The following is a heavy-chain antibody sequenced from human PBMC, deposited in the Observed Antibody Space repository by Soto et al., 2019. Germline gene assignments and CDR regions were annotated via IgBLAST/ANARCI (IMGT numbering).Heavy chain of an antibody. CDR2: INSAGSST. V-gene: IGHV3-74*01. J-gene: IGHJ3*02. Sequence: EVQLVESGGGLVQPGGSLRLSCAASGFTFSNYWMHWVRQAPGKGLVWVSRINSAGSSTTYASSVKGRITISRDNANHTLYLQMNSLRAEDPAVYYLERDGYPGDAFDIWGQGKVVTVYS. D-gene: IGHD3-16*02. CDR1: GFTFSNYW. CDR3: ERDGYPGDAFDI.